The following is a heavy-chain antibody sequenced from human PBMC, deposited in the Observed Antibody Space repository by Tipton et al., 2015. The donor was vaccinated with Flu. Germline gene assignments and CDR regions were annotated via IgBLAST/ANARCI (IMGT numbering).Heavy chain of an antibody. CDR2: INPSGGRT. CDR3: AGTMIVVAPFDP. D-gene: IGHD3-22*01. CDR1: GYTFTSYY. V-gene: IGHV1-46*01. Sequence: QLVQSGAEMKKPGASVKLSCKASGYTFTSYYLHWVRQAPGQGLEWMGIINPSGGRTSYAPRFKGRVTMTSDASTSTVYMELGSLTSDDTAVYYCAGTMIVVAPFDPWGQGTPVTVSS. J-gene: IGHJ5*02.